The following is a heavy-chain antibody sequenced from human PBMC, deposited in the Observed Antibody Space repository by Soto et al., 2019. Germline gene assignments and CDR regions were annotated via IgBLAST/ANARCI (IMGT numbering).Heavy chain of an antibody. J-gene: IGHJ5*02. V-gene: IGHV3-30*18. CDR2: ISYDGSKK. D-gene: IGHD6-13*01. Sequence: ESGGGVVQPGRSLRLSCAASGFNFTNYGMHWVRQAPGKGLEWVAVISYDGSKKYYADSVKGRFTISRDNSKNTLYLQMNSLRADDTAVYYCTKDKEHQLVRGWFDPWGQGTLVTVSS. CDR3: TKDKEHQLVRGWFDP. CDR1: GFNFTNYG.